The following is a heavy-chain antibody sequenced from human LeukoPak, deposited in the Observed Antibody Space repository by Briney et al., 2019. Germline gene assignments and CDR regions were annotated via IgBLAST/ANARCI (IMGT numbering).Heavy chain of an antibody. J-gene: IGHJ6*02. D-gene: IGHD3-10*01. CDR1: GYTFTGYY. CDR2: INPNSGGT. V-gene: IGHV1-2*02. CDR3: ARELLWFGEPPYYYYGMDV. Sequence: ASVKVSCKASGYTFTGYYMHWVRQAPGQGPEWMGWINPNSGGTNYAQKFQGRVTMTRDTSISTAYMELSRLRSDDTAVYYCARELLWFGEPPYYYYGMDVWGQGTTVTVSS.